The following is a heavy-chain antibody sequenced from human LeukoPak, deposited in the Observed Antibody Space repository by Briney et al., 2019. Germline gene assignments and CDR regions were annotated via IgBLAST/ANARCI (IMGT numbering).Heavy chain of an antibody. CDR1: GFSVRTHY. CDR2: IYNDGST. Sequence: GGSLRLSCVVSGFSVRTHYMSWVRQAPAEGLEWGSVIYNDGSTYYSDSVKGRFAISRDNSKNALYLQMNSLRVDDTAVYYCARTGYSSGWFNDHWGQGTLVTVSS. J-gene: IGHJ4*02. CDR3: ARTGYSSGWFNDH. D-gene: IGHD6-19*01. V-gene: IGHV3-53*01.